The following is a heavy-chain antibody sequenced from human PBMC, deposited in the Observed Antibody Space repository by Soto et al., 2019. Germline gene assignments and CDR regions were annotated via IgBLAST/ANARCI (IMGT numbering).Heavy chain of an antibody. CDR1: GGTFSSYA. CDR3: ARRSGSYFPFDY. D-gene: IGHD1-26*01. V-gene: IGHV1-69*13. Sequence: SVKVSCKASGGTFSSYAISWVRQAPGQGLEWMGGIIPIFGTANYAQKFQGRVTITADESTSTAYMELSSLRSEDTAVYYCARRSGSYFPFDYWGQGTLVTVSS. CDR2: IIPIFGTA. J-gene: IGHJ4*02.